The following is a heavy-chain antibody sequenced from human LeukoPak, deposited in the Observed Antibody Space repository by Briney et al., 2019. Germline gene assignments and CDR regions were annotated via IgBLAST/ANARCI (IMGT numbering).Heavy chain of an antibody. CDR3: AKDLFKYYYDSSGYYPDY. Sequence: GGSLRLSCAASGFTFSSYGMHWVRQAPGKGLEWVAFIRYDGSNKYYADSVKGRFTISRDNSKNTLYLQMNSLRAEDTAVYYCAKDLFKYYYDSSGYYPDYWGQGTLVTVSS. CDR1: GFTFSSYG. CDR2: IRYDGSNK. V-gene: IGHV3-30*02. J-gene: IGHJ4*02. D-gene: IGHD3-22*01.